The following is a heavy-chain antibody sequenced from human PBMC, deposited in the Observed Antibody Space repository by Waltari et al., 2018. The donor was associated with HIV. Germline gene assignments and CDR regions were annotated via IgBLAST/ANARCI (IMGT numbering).Heavy chain of an antibody. CDR2: ISATGATT. D-gene: IGHD2-21*01. Sequence: EVQLLESGGALGQPGESLRLSCAGSGFPFVRYAECWVCQAHGKGVEWVSSISATGATTYYSDSVKGRFTVSRDNSKNTLSLQMNSLLVEDTAIYYCASHPVPFCGNRRCYGGFWGQGTLVTVSS. CDR3: ASHPVPFCGNRRCYGGF. V-gene: IGHV3-23*01. J-gene: IGHJ4*02. CDR1: GFPFVRYA.